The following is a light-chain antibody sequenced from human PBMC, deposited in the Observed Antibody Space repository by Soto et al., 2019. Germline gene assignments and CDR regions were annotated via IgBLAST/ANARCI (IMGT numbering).Light chain of an antibody. CDR2: EVN. V-gene: IGLV2-14*01. CDR3: SSATNTHTLVV. Sequence: QSALTQPASVSGSPGQSITISCTGTSSDIASYXFVSWFQHHPGKAPKLLIYEVNNRPSGISNRFSGSKSGNTASLTISGLQXEDEANYFCSSATNTHTLVVCGGGTKMTV. J-gene: IGLJ2*01. CDR1: SSDIASYXF.